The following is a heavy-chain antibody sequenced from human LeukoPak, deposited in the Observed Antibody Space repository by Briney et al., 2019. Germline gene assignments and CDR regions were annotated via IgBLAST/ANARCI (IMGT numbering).Heavy chain of an antibody. CDR1: GYSFTSYW. Sequence: GESLKISCKGSGYSFTSYWIGWVRQAPGQGLEWMGWISAYNGNTNYAQKLQGRVTMTTDTSTSTAYMELRSLRSDDTAVYYCAREGYYDSPDYWGQGTLVTVSS. V-gene: IGHV1-18*04. D-gene: IGHD3-22*01. CDR3: AREGYYDSPDY. J-gene: IGHJ4*02. CDR2: ISAYNGNT.